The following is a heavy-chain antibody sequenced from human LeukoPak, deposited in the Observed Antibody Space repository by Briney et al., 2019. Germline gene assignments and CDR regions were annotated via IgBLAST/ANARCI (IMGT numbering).Heavy chain of an antibody. J-gene: IGHJ4*02. CDR2: IYSSGST. CDR1: GGSMSSHY. CDR3: ARGTLTVAGLFDY. Sequence: SETLSLTCNVSGGSMSSHYWSWIRQPPGKGLEWIGYIYSSGSTNYNPSLKSRVIISIDTSKNQFSLKLSSATAADTAVYYCARGTLTVAGLFDYWGQGTLVTVSS. D-gene: IGHD6-19*01. V-gene: IGHV4-59*11.